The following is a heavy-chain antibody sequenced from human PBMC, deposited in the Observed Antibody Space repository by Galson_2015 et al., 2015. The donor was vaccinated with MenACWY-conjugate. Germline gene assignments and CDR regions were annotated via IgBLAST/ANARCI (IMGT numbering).Heavy chain of an antibody. J-gene: IGHJ4*02. CDR3: ARLDDYGVV. Sequence: SLRLSCAASGFTLSSYSINWVRQAPGKGLECVSYISSSSTTIYYADSVKGRFTVSRDNAKNSLYLQMNSLRAEDTAVYYCARLDDYGVVWGQGTLVTVSS. CDR2: ISSSSTTI. D-gene: IGHD4-17*01. V-gene: IGHV3-48*04. CDR1: GFTLSSYS.